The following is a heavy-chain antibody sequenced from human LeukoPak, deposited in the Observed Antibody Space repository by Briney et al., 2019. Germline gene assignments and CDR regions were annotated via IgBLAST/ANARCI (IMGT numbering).Heavy chain of an antibody. CDR3: ASTLLGSCSGGSCPLVP. CDR1: GGSISSSSYF. Sequence: SGTLSLTCTVSGGSISSSSYFWGWIRQPPGKGLQWIGSMYFSGSTYYNPSLKSRVTIYVDTSKNQFSLKLSSVTAADTAVYYCASTLLGSCSGGSCPLVPWGQGTLVTVSS. D-gene: IGHD2-15*01. J-gene: IGHJ5*02. V-gene: IGHV4-39*01. CDR2: MYFSGST.